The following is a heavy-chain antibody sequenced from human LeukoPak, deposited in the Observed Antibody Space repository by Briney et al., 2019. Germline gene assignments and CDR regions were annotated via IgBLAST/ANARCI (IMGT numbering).Heavy chain of an antibody. CDR1: GGSISSGGYY. V-gene: IGHV4-30-2*01. Sequence: SQTLSLTCTVSGGSISSGGYYWSWVRQPPGKGLEWIGEIYHSGSTNYNPSLKSRVTISVDKSKNQFSLKLSSVTAADTAVYYCAREVSLLAGYFDYWGQGTQVTVSS. J-gene: IGHJ4*02. CDR3: AREVSLLAGYFDY. D-gene: IGHD3-3*02. CDR2: IYHSGST.